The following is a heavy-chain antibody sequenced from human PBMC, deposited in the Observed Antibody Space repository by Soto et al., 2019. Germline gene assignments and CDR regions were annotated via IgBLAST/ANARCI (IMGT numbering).Heavy chain of an antibody. Sequence: GGSLRLSCAASGFTFSSYGMHWVRQAPGKGLEWVAVISYDGSNKYYADSVKGRFTISRDNSKNTLYLQMNSLRAEDTAVYYCAKGGTYYYGSGSYRSPGSYGMDVWGQGTTVTVSS. D-gene: IGHD3-10*01. J-gene: IGHJ6*02. CDR3: AKGGTYYYGSGSYRSPGSYGMDV. CDR1: GFTFSSYG. V-gene: IGHV3-30*18. CDR2: ISYDGSNK.